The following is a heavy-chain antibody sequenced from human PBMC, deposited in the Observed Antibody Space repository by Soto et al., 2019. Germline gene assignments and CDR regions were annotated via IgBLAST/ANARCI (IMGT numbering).Heavy chain of an antibody. D-gene: IGHD2-8*01. CDR3: ARDEDSGNNGYSHH. CDR2: IIAIFPTA. J-gene: IGHJ1*01. Sequence: SVKVSCKISGDTFSLYPINWVRQAPGQGLEWLGNIIAIFPTANYAQQFQGRLTITADKLTSTSHMELRGLRSDDTAVYFCARDEDSGNNGYSHHWGQGTMVTVSS. V-gene: IGHV1-69*06. CDR1: GDTFSLYP.